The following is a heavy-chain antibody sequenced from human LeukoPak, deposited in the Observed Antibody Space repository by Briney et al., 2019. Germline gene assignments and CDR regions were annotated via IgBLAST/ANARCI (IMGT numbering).Heavy chain of an antibody. CDR2: ISSSGSTI. D-gene: IGHD3-22*01. J-gene: IGHJ4*02. CDR3: ARSGGYYYDSSGYYYDY. Sequence: GGSLRLSCAASGFTFSSYEMNWVRQAPGKGLEWVSYISSSGSTIYYADSVKGRFTISRDNAKNSLYLQMNSLRAEDTAVYYCARSGGYYYDSSGYYYDYWGQGTLVTVSS. CDR1: GFTFSSYE. V-gene: IGHV3-48*03.